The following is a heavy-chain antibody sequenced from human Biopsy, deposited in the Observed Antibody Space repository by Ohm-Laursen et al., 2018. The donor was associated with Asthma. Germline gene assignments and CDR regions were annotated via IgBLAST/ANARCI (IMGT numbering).Heavy chain of an antibody. CDR1: GYTFISFA. CDR3: ARTYYDFLTGQVKDVFGV. J-gene: IGHJ3*01. V-gene: IGHV1-3*04. D-gene: IGHD3-9*01. Sequence: GSSVKVSCKASGYTFISFAIHWVRQAPGQRLEWMGWVNTGNGDTKYSQKLQGRVTITRDTSASTAYMELRSLRSEDTATYYCARTYYDFLTGQVKDVFGVWGQGTMVTVSS. CDR2: VNTGNGDT.